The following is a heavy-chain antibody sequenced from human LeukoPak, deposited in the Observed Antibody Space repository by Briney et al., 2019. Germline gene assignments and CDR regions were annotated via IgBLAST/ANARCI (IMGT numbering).Heavy chain of an antibody. V-gene: IGHV1-8*02. Sequence: ASVKVSCKASGYTFTTYGINWVRQAPGQGLEWMGWISAYNGYTDYAQKLQGRVTMTRNTSISTAYMELSSLRSEDTAVYYCAREDIVVLPAAQKTYYYYYMDVWGKGTTVTISS. CDR3: AREDIVVLPAAQKTYYYYYMDV. J-gene: IGHJ6*03. D-gene: IGHD2-2*01. CDR1: GYTFTTYG. CDR2: ISAYNGYT.